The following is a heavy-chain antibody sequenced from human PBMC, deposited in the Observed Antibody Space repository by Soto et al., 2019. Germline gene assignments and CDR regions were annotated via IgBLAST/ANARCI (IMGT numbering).Heavy chain of an antibody. CDR3: ARGGTGGRTTVTTYAV. CDR1: GGSIDNYY. J-gene: IGHJ4*02. V-gene: IGHV4-59*01. Sequence: QVQLQESGAGLVKPSETLSLTCTVSGGSIDNYYWSWIRQPPGRGLEWIGFIYSSGSTNYNPSVKSRVSISAASSRSQVSLKLTSGTTADTAVYYCARGGTGGRTTVTTYAVWGQGTLVTVSS. CDR2: IYSSGST. D-gene: IGHD4-17*01.